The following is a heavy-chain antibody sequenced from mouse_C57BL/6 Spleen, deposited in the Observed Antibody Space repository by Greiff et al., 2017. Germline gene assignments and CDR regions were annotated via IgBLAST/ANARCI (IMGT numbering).Heavy chain of an antibody. CDR1: GFTFSNYW. D-gene: IGHD2-5*01. J-gene: IGHJ2*01. V-gene: IGHV6-3*01. CDR3: TVGYSNFYFDY. CDR2: IRLKSDNYAT. Sequence: EVKVEESGGGLVQPGGSMKLSCVASGFTFSNYWMNWVRQSPEKGLEWVAQIRLKSDNYATHYAESVKGRFTISRDDSKSSVYLQMNNLRAEDTGIYYCTVGYSNFYFDYWGQGTTLTVSS.